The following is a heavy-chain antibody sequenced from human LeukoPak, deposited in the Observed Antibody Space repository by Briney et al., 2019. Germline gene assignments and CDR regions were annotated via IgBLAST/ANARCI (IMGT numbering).Heavy chain of an antibody. CDR1: GYTFTSYG. V-gene: IGHV1-18*01. D-gene: IGHD6-6*01. J-gene: IGHJ6*02. CDR3: ASGSSSPSFYYYYYYGMDV. Sequence: ASVKVSCKASGYTFTSYGISRVRQAPGQGLEWMGWISAYNGNTNYAQRLQGRVTMTTDTSTSTAYMELRSLRSDDTAVYYCASGSSSPSFYYYYYYGMDVWGQGTTVTVSS. CDR2: ISAYNGNT.